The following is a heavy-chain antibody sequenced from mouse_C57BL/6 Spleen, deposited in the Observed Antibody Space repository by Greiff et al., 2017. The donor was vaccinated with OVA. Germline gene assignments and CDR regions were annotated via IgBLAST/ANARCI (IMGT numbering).Heavy chain of an antibody. V-gene: IGHV5-6*01. CDR3: ARRDTTVVERAWFAY. D-gene: IGHD1-1*01. CDR1: GFTFSSYG. CDR2: ISSGGSYT. J-gene: IGHJ3*01. Sequence: EVQLKESGGDLVKPGGSLKLSCAASGFTFSSYGMSWVRQTPDKRLEWVATISSGGSYTYYPDSVKGRFTISRDHAKNTLYLQMSSLKSEDTAMYYCARRDTTVVERAWFAYWGQGTLVTVSA.